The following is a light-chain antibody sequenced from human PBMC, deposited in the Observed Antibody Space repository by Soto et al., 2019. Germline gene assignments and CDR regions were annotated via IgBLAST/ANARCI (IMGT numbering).Light chain of an antibody. J-gene: IGKJ1*01. CDR1: QSISSY. Sequence: TQSPISLRVTPGEPASISCRASQSISSYLNWYQQKPGKAPKLLIYAASSLQSGVPSRFSGSGSGTDFTLTIISLQPEDFATCNCHQSDSRWSFAEGTKLDIK. CDR3: HQSDSRWS. CDR2: AAS. V-gene: IGKV1-39*01.